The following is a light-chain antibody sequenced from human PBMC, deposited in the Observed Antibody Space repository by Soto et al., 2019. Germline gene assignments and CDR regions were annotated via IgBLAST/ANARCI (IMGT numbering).Light chain of an antibody. CDR2: KAS. J-gene: IGKJ2*01. CDR1: QSISSG. Sequence: DIQMTQSPSTLSASVGDRVTITCRASQSISSGLAWYQQKPGKPPKLLIYKASSIESGVPSRFSGSGSGTEFTLTISSLQPDDFATYYCQQYNSYPDTFGQGTKLEIK. CDR3: QQYNSYPDT. V-gene: IGKV1-5*03.